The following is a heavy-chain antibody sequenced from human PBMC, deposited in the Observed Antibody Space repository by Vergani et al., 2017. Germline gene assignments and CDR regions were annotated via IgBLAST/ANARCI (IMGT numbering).Heavy chain of an antibody. D-gene: IGHD2-21*01. CDR1: GFTLDDYA. V-gene: IGHV3-9*01. J-gene: IGHJ4*02. CDR2: ISWNSGSI. CDR3: AKDMGPHYSYLDY. Sequence: EVQLVESGGGLVQPGRSLRLFCAASGFTLDDYAMHWVRQAPGKGLEWVSGISWNSGSIGYADSVKGRFTISRDNAKNSLYLQMNSLRAEDTALYHCAKDMGPHYSYLDYWGQGTLVTVSS.